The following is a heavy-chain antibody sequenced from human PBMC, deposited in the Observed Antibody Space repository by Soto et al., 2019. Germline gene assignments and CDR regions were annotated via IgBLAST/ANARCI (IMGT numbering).Heavy chain of an antibody. CDR1: GFTFSSYG. J-gene: IGHJ4*02. CDR2: ISYDGSNK. CDR3: ASGQDFDY. D-gene: IGHD2-15*01. V-gene: IGHV3-30*03. Sequence: QVQLVESGGGVVQPGRSLRLSCAASGFTFSSYGMHWVRQAPGKGLEWVAVISYDGSNKYYADSVKGRFTISRDNSKNTLYLQMNSLRAEEKAVYYCASGQDFDYWGQGTLVTVSS.